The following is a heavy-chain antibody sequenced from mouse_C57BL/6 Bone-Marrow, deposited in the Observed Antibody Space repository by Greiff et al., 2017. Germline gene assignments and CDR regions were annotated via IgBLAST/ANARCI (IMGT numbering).Heavy chain of an antibody. CDR2: IDPANGNT. CDR3: ARGYDYLYYYAMDY. J-gene: IGHJ4*01. CDR1: GFNIKNTY. Sequence: EVKLVESVAELVRPGASVKLSCTASGFNIKNTYMHWVKQRPEQGLEWIGRIDPANGNTKYAPKFQGKATITADTSSNTAYLQLSSLTSEDTAIYYCARGYDYLYYYAMDYWGQGTSVTVSS. D-gene: IGHD2-4*01. V-gene: IGHV14-3*01.